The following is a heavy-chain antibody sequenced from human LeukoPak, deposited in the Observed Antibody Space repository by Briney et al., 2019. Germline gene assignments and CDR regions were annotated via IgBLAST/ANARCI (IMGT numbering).Heavy chain of an antibody. V-gene: IGHV3-23*01. Sequence: GGSLRLSCAASGFTFSSYAMSWVRQAPGKGLEWVSAISGSGGSTYYADSVKGRFTISRDNSKNTLYLQMNSLRAEDTAVYYCAKDDDYAWGSYRSYFDYWGQGTLVTVSS. J-gene: IGHJ4*02. D-gene: IGHD3-16*02. CDR3: AKDDDYAWGSYRSYFDY. CDR1: GFTFSSYA. CDR2: ISGSGGST.